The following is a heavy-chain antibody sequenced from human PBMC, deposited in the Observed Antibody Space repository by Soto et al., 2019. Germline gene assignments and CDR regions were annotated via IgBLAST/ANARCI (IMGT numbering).Heavy chain of an antibody. CDR3: GRGDSQFSPVFDS. Sequence: SETLSLTCTVSVGPFPNGGYYWSWIRQEPGKGLEWIGYTHYSGDTSYNPSLRSRVTISTDTSKPQFSLRLRSVTSADTAVYYWGRGDSQFSPVFDSWGQGMLVTVSS. CDR1: VGPFPNGGYY. CDR2: THYSGDT. J-gene: IGHJ4*02. D-gene: IGHD3-16*01. V-gene: IGHV4-31*02.